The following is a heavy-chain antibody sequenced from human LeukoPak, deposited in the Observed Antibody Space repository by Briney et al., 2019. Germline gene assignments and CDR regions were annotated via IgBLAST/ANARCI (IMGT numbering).Heavy chain of an antibody. D-gene: IGHD7-27*01. CDR3: ARGYQTGDLIAY. J-gene: IGHJ1*01. Sequence: HTGGSLRLSCAASGFTFSTYSMNWLRLAPGKGLEWVSRIHSDGSSTSYADSVRGRFTISRDNAKNTLYLQMNSLRAEDTAVYYCARGYQTGDLIAYWGQGTLVTVSS. V-gene: IGHV3-74*01. CDR1: GFTFSTYS. CDR2: IHSDGSST.